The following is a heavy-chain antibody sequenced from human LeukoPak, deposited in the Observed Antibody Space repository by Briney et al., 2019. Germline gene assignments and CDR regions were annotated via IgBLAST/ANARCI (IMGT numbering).Heavy chain of an antibody. Sequence: GGSLRLSCAASGFTFSSYAMHWVRQAPGKGLEWVAVISYDGSNKYYTDSVKGRFTISRDNSKNTLYLQMNSLRAEDTAVYYCARLVVVAATADYWGQGTLVTVSS. J-gene: IGHJ4*02. CDR1: GFTFSSYA. V-gene: IGHV3-30-3*01. D-gene: IGHD2-15*01. CDR2: ISYDGSNK. CDR3: ARLVVVAATADY.